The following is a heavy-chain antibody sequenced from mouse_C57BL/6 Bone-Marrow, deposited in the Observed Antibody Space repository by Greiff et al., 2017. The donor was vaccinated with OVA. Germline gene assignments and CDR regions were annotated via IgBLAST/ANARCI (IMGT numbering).Heavy chain of an antibody. CDR3: ARSTMITTEVDY. J-gene: IGHJ2*01. V-gene: IGHV2-2*02. D-gene: IGHD2-4*01. Sequence: QVHVKQSGPGLVQPSQSLSITCTVSGFSLTSYGVHWVRQSPGKGLEWLGVIWSGGSTDYNAAFISRLSISKDNSKSQVFFKMNSLQANDTAIYYCARSTMITTEVDYWGQGTTLTVSS. CDR2: IWSGGST. CDR1: GFSLTSYG.